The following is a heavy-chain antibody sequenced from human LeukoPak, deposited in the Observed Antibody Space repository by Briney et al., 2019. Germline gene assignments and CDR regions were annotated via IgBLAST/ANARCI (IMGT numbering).Heavy chain of an antibody. CDR2: INHSGST. J-gene: IGHJ5*02. Sequence: PSETLSLTCAIYGGSFSGLYWSWIRQSPGKGLEWIGEINHSGSTNYNPSLKSRVTISVDTSKNQFSLKLNSVTAADTAVYYCARGFGSGYYLRSFKFDPWGQGTLVTVSS. CDR3: ARGFGSGYYLRSFKFDP. CDR1: GGSFSGLY. V-gene: IGHV4-34*01. D-gene: IGHD3-10*01.